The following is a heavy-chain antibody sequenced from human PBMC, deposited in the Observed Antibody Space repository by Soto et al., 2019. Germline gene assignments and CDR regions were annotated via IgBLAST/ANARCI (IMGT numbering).Heavy chain of an antibody. CDR1: RGYVNTFH. CDR3: ARQGAFYYGSGSYNLDY. D-gene: IGHD3-10*01. V-gene: IGHV4-4*07. Sequence: SETMSLTCTVSRGYVNTFHWSWVRQPAGKGLEWTGRIFHNGTTDYSPSLKSRVTLSVDTSKNQFSLNLSSVTAADTAVYYCARQGAFYYGSGSYNLDYWGLGTLVTVSS. J-gene: IGHJ4*02. CDR2: IFHNGTT.